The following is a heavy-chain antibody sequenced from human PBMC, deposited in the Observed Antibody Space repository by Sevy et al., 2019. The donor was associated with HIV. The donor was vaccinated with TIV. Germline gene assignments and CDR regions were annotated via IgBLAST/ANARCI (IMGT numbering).Heavy chain of an antibody. CDR2: IRQDGSVK. CDR3: AKSYFGSGTSYGMDL. CDR1: GFTFRNFW. V-gene: IGHV3-7*01. D-gene: IGHD3-10*01. J-gene: IGHJ6*02. Sequence: GGSLRLSCAVSGFTFRNFWMSWVRQAPGKGLEWVANIRQDGSVKYYVDSVRGRFTTSRDNAKNSLFLQLNSLRADDTAIYYCAKSYFGSGTSYGMDLWGRGTTVTVSS.